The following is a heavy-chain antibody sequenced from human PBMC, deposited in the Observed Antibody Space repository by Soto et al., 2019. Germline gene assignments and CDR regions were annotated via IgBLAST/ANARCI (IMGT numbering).Heavy chain of an antibody. J-gene: IGHJ6*02. CDR3: ARDRRTMVRGVIRYYYYGMDV. D-gene: IGHD3-10*01. CDR1: GYTFTSYY. Sequence: ASVKVSCKASGYTFTSYYMHWVRQAPGQRLEWMGCINAGNGNTKYSQKFQGRVTITRDTSASTAYMELSRLRSEDTAVYYCARDRRTMVRGVIRYYYYGMDVWGQGTTVTVSS. CDR2: INAGNGNT. V-gene: IGHV1-3*01.